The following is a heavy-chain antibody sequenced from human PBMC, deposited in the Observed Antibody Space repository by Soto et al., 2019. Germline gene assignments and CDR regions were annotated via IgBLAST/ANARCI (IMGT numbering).Heavy chain of an antibody. Sequence: EVQMVESGGGLVQPGGSLRLSCAASGFTFSTYWMSWVRQAPGKGLEWVANIKQDGSEQYYVDSVKGRFTISRDNAKNSHYLQMNSLRVEDTAVYYCAGGSGLLKTDWGQGTLVTVSS. J-gene: IGHJ4*02. V-gene: IGHV3-7*04. CDR3: AGGSGLLKTD. D-gene: IGHD6-19*01. CDR1: GFTFSTYW. CDR2: IKQDGSEQ.